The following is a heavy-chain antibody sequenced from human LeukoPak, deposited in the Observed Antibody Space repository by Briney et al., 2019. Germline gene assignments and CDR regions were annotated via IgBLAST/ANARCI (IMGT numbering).Heavy chain of an antibody. J-gene: IGHJ3*02. V-gene: IGHV4-59*08. CDR3: ARHYGDRVRYFDWSDDAFDI. CDR1: GGSISSYY. CDR2: IYYSGST. Sequence: PSETLSLTCTVSGGSISSYYWSWIRQPPGKGLEWIGYIYYSGSTNYNPSLKSRVTISVDTSKNQFSLKLSSVTAADTAVYYCARHYGDRVRYFDWSDDAFDIWGQGTMVTVSS. D-gene: IGHD3-9*01.